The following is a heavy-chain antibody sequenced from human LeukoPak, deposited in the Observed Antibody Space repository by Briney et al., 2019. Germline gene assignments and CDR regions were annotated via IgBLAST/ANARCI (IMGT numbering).Heavy chain of an antibody. CDR3: ARKGPATIADY. Sequence: SETLSLTCAVSGGFISSGNWWGWFRQPPGKGLGWIGEIHHSVGTNYNPSLKSRVAISMDKSKNQCSLDVTSVTAADTAMYYCARKGPATIADYWGRGTLVTVSS. D-gene: IGHD4-11*01. CDR1: GGFISSGNW. CDR2: IHHSVGT. J-gene: IGHJ4*02. V-gene: IGHV4-4*02.